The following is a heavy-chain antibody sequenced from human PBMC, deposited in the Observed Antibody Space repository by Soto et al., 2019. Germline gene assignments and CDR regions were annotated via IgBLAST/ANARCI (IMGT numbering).Heavy chain of an antibody. Sequence: SKTLSLTCAVSGGYITSANWWSWVRQPPGKGLEWIGKIHDSGSTNNNPSLKSRVTISVDKSKNQVSLRLTSVTAADTAVYYCARGRVRAYCSGGSCYFQPPSYFRHWGQGTLVTVSS. CDR1: GGYITSANW. CDR3: ARGRVRAYCSGGSCYFQPPSYFRH. V-gene: IGHV4-4*02. D-gene: IGHD2-15*01. J-gene: IGHJ1*01. CDR2: IHDSGST.